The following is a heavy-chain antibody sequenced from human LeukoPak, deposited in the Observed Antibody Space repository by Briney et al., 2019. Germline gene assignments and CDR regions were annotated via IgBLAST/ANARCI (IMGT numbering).Heavy chain of an antibody. CDR3: ARVSGSWHDPHDY. CDR1: GFAFVNYA. D-gene: IGHD1-1*01. J-gene: IGHJ4*02. Sequence: PGGSLRLSCSASGFAFVNYALHWVRQAPGRGLEWVAGISYDGGTKYYPESVKGRFTISRDNSKNMLYLQMDSLGVEDTAVYYCARVSGSWHDPHDYWGQGTLVTVSS. V-gene: IGHV3-30*04. CDR2: ISYDGGTK.